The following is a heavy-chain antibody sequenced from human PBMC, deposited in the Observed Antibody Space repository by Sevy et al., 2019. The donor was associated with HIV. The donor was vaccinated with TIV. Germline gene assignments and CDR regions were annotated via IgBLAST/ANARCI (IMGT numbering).Heavy chain of an antibody. CDR1: GYTLTELS. V-gene: IGHV1-24*01. CDR2: FDPEDGET. D-gene: IGHD3-9*01. J-gene: IGHJ5*02. Sequence: ASMKVSCKVSGYTLTELSMHWVRQAPGKGLEWMGGFDPEDGETIYAQKFQGRVTMTEDTSTDTAYMELSSLRSEDTAVYYCATDQSRYFDRFDPWGQGTLVTVSS. CDR3: ATDQSRYFDRFDP.